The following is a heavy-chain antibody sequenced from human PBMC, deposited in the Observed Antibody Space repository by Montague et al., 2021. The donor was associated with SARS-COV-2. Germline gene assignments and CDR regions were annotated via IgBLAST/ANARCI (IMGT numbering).Heavy chain of an antibody. V-gene: IGHV3-48*03. CDR1: GFTFSNFE. CDR2: ISVSGNTI. J-gene: IGHJ4*02. D-gene: IGHD1-26*01. CDR3: ATGVKWNGVFDY. Sequence: SRRISCAASGFTFSNFEMNLVRQAPGKGLEWVSHISVSGNTIYYADSLRGRFTISRDNGKSSVYLQMNNLRGEDTAVYYCATGVKWNGVFDYWSQGTLVTVSS.